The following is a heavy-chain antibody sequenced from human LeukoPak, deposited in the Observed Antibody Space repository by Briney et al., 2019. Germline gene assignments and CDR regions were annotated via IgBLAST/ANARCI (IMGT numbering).Heavy chain of an antibody. CDR2: IIPILGIA. J-gene: IGHJ4*02. Sequence: ASVEVSCKASGGTFSSYAISWVRQAPGQGLEWMGRIIPILGIANYAQKFQGRVTITADKSTSTAYMELSSLRSEDTAVYYCAREGIQLRPIIYWGQGTLVTVSS. D-gene: IGHD5-18*01. V-gene: IGHV1-69*04. CDR3: AREGIQLRPIIY. CDR1: GGTFSSYA.